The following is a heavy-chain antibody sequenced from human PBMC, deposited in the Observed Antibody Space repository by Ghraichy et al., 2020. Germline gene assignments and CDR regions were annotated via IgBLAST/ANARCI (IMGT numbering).Heavy chain of an antibody. V-gene: IGHV4-39*01. J-gene: IGHJ5*02. CDR1: GGSISTTSYY. CDR2: IFYSGST. Sequence: SETLSLTCTVSGGSISTTSYYWGWIRQPPGKGLEWIGSIFYSGSTYYNPSLKSRVTISVDTSNNQFSLKLSSVTAADTALYYCARHHLPATASPGQGFDPWGQGTLVTVSS. CDR3: ARHHLPATASPGQGFDP. D-gene: IGHD2-2*01.